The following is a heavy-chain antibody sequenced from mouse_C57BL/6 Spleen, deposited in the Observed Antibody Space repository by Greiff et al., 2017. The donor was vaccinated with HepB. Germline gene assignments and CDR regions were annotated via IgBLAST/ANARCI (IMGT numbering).Heavy chain of an antibody. CDR2: ISSGGSYT. Sequence: EVQGVESGGDLVKPGGSLKLSCAASGFTFSSYGMSWVRQTPDKRLEWVATISSGGSYTYYPDSVKGRFTISRDNAKNTLYLQMSSLKSEDTAMYYCARGGTTVVATRYFDVWGTGTTVTVSS. V-gene: IGHV5-6*01. CDR3: ARGGTTVVATRYFDV. D-gene: IGHD1-1*01. CDR1: GFTFSSYG. J-gene: IGHJ1*03.